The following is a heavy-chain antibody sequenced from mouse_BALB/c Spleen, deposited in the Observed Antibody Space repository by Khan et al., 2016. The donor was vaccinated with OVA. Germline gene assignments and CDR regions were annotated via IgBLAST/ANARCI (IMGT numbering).Heavy chain of an antibody. CDR2: ISSTGST. CDR1: GYSITSDYA. V-gene: IGHV3-2*02. Sequence: EVHVKQSGPGLVKPSQSLSLTCTVTGYSITSDYAWNWIRQFPGNKLEWMGYISSTGSTSYNPSLKSRISITRDTSKNQFFLPLKSVTTADTATYYCARTLYYSYGYALDCWGRGTSVTVSS. CDR3: ARTLYYSYGYALDC. J-gene: IGHJ4*01. D-gene: IGHD2-14*01.